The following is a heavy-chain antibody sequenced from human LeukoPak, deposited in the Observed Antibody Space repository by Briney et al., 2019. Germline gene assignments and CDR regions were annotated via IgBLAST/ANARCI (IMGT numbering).Heavy chain of an antibody. Sequence: GASVKVSCKASGYTFTSYYMHWVRQAPGQGLEWMGIINPSGGSTNYAQKFQGRVTMTRDTSTSTVYMELSSLRSEDTAVYYCARGALQQLLFSWFDPWGQGTLVTVSS. J-gene: IGHJ5*02. CDR2: INPSGGST. D-gene: IGHD2-21*02. V-gene: IGHV1-46*01. CDR3: ARGALQQLLFSWFDP. CDR1: GYTFTSYY.